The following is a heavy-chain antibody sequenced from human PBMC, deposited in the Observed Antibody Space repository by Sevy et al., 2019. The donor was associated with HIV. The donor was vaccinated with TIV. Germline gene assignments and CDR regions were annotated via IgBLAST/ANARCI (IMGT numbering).Heavy chain of an antibody. V-gene: IGHV3-53*01. J-gene: IGHJ5*02. D-gene: IGHD3-3*01. CDR3: ARGRGVFGAVAINWFDP. Sequence: GSLRLSCAASGFTVSSSYMTWVRQPPGKGLEWVSVIYSGGSTYYADSVKGRFTISRDNSKNTLYLQMNNLRADDTAVYCCARGRGVFGAVAINWFDPWGQGALVTVSS. CDR2: IYSGGST. CDR1: GFTVSSSY.